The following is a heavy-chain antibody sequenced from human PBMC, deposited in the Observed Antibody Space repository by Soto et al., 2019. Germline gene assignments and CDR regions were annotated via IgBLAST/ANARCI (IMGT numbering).Heavy chain of an antibody. CDR3: AMVDVYVTPSPQDV. Sequence: QVQLVQSRAEVKNPGASVKVSCKASGYSFTRYGIAWARQAPGQGLEWMEWINTYNGTTNYAQNLQGRVTLTTDTSTIPAYMELTSLRSNYTAIYYCAMVDVYVTPSPQDVWGQGTTVIVSS. V-gene: IGHV1-18*01. D-gene: IGHD3-16*01. CDR1: GYSFTRYG. CDR2: INTYNGTT. J-gene: IGHJ6*02.